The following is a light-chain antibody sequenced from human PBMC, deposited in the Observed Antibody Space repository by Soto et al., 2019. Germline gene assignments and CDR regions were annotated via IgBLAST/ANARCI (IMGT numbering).Light chain of an antibody. CDR1: SSDIGGFNR. J-gene: IGLJ2*01. Sequence: QSVLTQPASVSGSPGQSITISCTGTSSDIGGFNRVSWYQQHPGKAPKLMIFDVGYRRSGVSNRFSASKSGNTASLTISGLQAEDEADYYCSSYTSSSTLLFGGGTKLTVL. CDR2: DVG. V-gene: IGLV2-14*01. CDR3: SSYTSSSTLL.